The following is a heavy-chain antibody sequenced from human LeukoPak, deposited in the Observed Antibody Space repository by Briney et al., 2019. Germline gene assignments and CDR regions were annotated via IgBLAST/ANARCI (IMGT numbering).Heavy chain of an antibody. CDR2: IIPISGTA. Sequence: SVKVSCKASGGTFSSYAISWVRQAPGQGLEWMGGIIPISGTANYAQKFQGRVTITADKSTSTAYMELSSLRSEDTAVYYCATALILGYCSSTSCKEVADAFDIWGQGTMVTVSS. CDR3: ATALILGYCSSTSCKEVADAFDI. V-gene: IGHV1-69*06. J-gene: IGHJ3*02. D-gene: IGHD2-2*01. CDR1: GGTFSSYA.